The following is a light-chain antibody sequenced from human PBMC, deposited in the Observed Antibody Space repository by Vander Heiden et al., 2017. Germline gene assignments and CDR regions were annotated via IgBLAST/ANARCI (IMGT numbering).Light chain of an antibody. CDR3: QSYDNNDLWV. J-gene: IGLJ3*02. V-gene: IGLV6-57*01. Sequence: NLMLTQPHSVSESPGKTVTISCTRSRGSIASSHVQWYQQRPGSSPTTLIYENNQSPSGVPDRFSGSIDSSSNAASLTISGLKTEDEADYYCQSYDNNDLWVFGGGTKLTVL. CDR2: ENN. CDR1: RGSIASSH.